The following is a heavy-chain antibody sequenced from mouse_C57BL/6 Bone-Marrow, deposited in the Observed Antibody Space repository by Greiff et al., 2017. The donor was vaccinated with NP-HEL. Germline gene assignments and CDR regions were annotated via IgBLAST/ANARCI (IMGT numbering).Heavy chain of an antibody. Sequence: EVQLQQSGPELVKPGASVKIPCKASGYTFTDYNMDWVKQSHGKSLEWIGDINPNNGGTIYNQKFKGKATLTVDKSSSTAYMELRSLTSEDTAVYYCARPYGSSFYFDDWGKGTTLTVSS. D-gene: IGHD1-1*01. CDR2: INPNNGGT. CDR3: ARPYGSSFYFDD. CDR1: GYTFTDYN. V-gene: IGHV1-18*01. J-gene: IGHJ2*01.